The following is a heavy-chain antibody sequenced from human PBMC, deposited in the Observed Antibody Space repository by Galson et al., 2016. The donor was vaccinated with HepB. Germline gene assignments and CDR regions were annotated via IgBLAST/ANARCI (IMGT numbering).Heavy chain of an antibody. V-gene: IGHV3-15*01. Sequence: SLRLSCAASGFSFTDAWMSWVRQAPEKGLEWVGRIQRNSQGGTRGLAAVVQGRFTISRDDSKNSLYLQMNSLKTEDTAIYYCAAGAGRTNLDYWGRGTLGTGS. CDR1: GFSFTDAW. D-gene: IGHD1-26*01. CDR3: AAGAGRTNLDY. CDR2: IQRNSQGGTR. J-gene: IGHJ4*02.